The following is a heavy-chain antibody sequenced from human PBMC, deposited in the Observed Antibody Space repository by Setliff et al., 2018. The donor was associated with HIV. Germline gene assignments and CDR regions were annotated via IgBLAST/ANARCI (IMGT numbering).Heavy chain of an antibody. V-gene: IGHV4-31*03. Sequence: SETLSLTCTVSGGSISSGGYYWSWIRQHPGKGLEWIGYMYHSGSTHYNPSLKSRVTISVDTSKKQLSLKLSSVTAADTAVYYCARHRIVKAYYYYMDVWGKGTTVTVSS. D-gene: IGHD3-16*02. CDR3: ARHRIVKAYYYYMDV. J-gene: IGHJ6*03. CDR1: GGSISSGGYY. CDR2: MYHSGST.